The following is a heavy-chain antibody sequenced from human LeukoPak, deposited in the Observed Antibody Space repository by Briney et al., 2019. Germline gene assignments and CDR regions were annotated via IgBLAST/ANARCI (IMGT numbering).Heavy chain of an antibody. D-gene: IGHD2-2*02. CDR1: GFTFSSYS. CDR3: ARNQLLYGFYYYGMDV. CDR2: ISSSSSYI. Sequence: PGGSLRLSCAASGFTFSSYSMNWVRQAPGKGLEWVSSISSSSSYIYYADSVKGRLTISRDNAKNSLYLQMNSLRAEDTAVYYCARNQLLYGFYYYGMDVWGQGTTVTVSS. J-gene: IGHJ6*02. V-gene: IGHV3-21*01.